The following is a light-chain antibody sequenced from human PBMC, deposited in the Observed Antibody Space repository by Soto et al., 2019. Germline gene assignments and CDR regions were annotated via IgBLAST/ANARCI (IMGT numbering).Light chain of an antibody. V-gene: IGKV3-20*01. CDR2: GAS. Sequence: EIVLPQSPGTLSLSPGERATLSCRASQSVSSSYLAWYQQKPGQAPRLLIYGASSRATGIPDRFSGSGSGTDFTLTISRLEPEDFAVYYCQQYGSSPPMYTFGQGTKVDIK. CDR1: QSVSSSY. J-gene: IGKJ2*01. CDR3: QQYGSSPPMYT.